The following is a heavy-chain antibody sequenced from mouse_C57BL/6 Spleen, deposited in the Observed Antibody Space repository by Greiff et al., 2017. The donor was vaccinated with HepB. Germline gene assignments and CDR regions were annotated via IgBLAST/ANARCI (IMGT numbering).Heavy chain of an antibody. D-gene: IGHD2-4*01. J-gene: IGHJ2*01. CDR2: INYDGSST. CDR3: ARDANYYDYDGYYFDY. CDR1: GFTFSDYY. Sequence: EVKLMESEGGLVQPGSSMKLSCTASGFTFSDYYMAWVRQVPEKGLEWVANINYDGSSTYYLDSLKSRFIISRDNAKNILYLQMSSLKSEDTATYYCARDANYYDYDGYYFDYWGQGTTLTVSS. V-gene: IGHV5-16*01.